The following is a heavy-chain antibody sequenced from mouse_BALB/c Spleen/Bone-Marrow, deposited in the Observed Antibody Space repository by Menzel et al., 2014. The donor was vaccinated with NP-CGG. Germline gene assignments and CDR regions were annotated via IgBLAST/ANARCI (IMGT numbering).Heavy chain of an antibody. V-gene: IGHV5-17*02. CDR1: GFTFSSFG. CDR3: ARGGNWEDFDY. Sequence: EVKLAESGGGLVQPGGSRKLSCAASGFTFSSFGMHWVRQAPERGLEWVAYISSGSSTIFYADTVKGRFTIPRDNPKNTLFLQMTSLRSEDTAMYYCARGGNWEDFDYWGQGTTLTVSS. D-gene: IGHD4-1*01. CDR2: ISSGSSTI. J-gene: IGHJ2*01.